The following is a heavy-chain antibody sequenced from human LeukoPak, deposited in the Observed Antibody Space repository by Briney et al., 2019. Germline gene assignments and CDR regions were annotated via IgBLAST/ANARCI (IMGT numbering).Heavy chain of an antibody. CDR2: IKQDGSKK. CDR3: ARYIGVAAGWFDP. CDR1: GFTFSSYW. V-gene: IGHV3-7*01. Sequence: GGSLRLSCAASGFTFSSYWMSWVRQAPGKRLEWVANIKQDGSKKYYVDSVKGRFTISRDNAKNSLYLQMNSLRAEDTAVYYCARYIGVAAGWFDPWGQGTLVTVSS. J-gene: IGHJ5*02. D-gene: IGHD2-21*01.